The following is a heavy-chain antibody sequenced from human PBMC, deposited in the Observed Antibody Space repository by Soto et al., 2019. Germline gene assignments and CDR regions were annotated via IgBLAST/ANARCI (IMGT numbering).Heavy chain of an antibody. J-gene: IGHJ4*02. CDR2: IYYSGST. CDR1: GGSISSYY. Sequence: QVQLQESGPGLVKPSETLSLTCTVSGGSISSYYWSWIRQPPGKGLERIGYIYYSGSTNYNPSLKSRVTISVDTSKNQFSLTLSSVTAADTAVYYCARLVVPAAMFDYWGQGTLVTVSS. D-gene: IGHD2-2*01. V-gene: IGHV4-59*01. CDR3: ARLVVPAAMFDY.